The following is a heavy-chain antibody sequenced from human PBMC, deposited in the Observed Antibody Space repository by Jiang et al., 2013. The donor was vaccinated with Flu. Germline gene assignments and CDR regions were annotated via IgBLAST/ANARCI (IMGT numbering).Heavy chain of an antibody. CDR2: TYYRSKWYN. CDR3: ARDPLVMVRGVGHGLDV. CDR1: GDRVSSNRAA. Sequence: QTLSLTCAISGDRVSSNRAAWNWIRQSPSRGLEWLGRTYYRSKWYNDYAISMKGRISINPDTSKNQFSLQLNSVTPEDTAVYYCARDPLVMVRGVGHGLDVWGQGTTVTVSS. J-gene: IGHJ6*02. D-gene: IGHD3-10*01. V-gene: IGHV6-1*01.